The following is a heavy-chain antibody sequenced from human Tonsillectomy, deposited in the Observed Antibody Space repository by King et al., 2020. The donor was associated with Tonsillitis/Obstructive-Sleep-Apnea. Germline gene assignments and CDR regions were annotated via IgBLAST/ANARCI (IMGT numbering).Heavy chain of an antibody. D-gene: IGHD3-10*01. CDR1: GGSFSGYY. J-gene: IGHJ5*02. CDR3: ARITMVRGVPNWFDP. CDR2: INHSGST. Sequence: VQLQQWGAGLLKPSETLSLTCAVYGGSFSGYYWSWIRQPPGKGLEWIGEINHSGSTNYNPSLKSRVTISVDTSKNQFSLRLSSVTAADTAVYYCARITMVRGVPNWFDPWGQGTLVTVSS. V-gene: IGHV4-34*01.